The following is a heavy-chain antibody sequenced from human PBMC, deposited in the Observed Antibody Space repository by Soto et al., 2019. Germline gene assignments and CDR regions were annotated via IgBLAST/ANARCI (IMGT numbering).Heavy chain of an antibody. CDR2: INGGNDKT. CDR3: ARLGYFFSDCFSRPYDY. Sequence: GSVKVSCKPSGYTFTAYSIYWVRQAPGQGLEWMGWINGGNDKTGYSQKFQGRITITKNTSASTAFMELSGLRSEDTAVSNSARLGYFFSDCFSRPYDYWGQGTLVTVSS. D-gene: IGHD2-21*01. J-gene: IGHJ4*02. V-gene: IGHV1-3*01. CDR1: GYTFTAYS.